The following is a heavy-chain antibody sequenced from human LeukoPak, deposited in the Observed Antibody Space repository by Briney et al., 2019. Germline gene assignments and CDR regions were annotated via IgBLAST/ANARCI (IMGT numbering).Heavy chain of an antibody. CDR3: ARVRWDSSSSEYN. CDR2: INHRGST. Sequence: PSETLSLTCAVYGGPFSGYYWSWIPQPPGKGLDWIGEINHRGSTNYSPSLKSRVTLSVDTSKNQCSLKLSSVTAADTAVYYCARVRWDSSSSEYNWGHGTLVTVPS. CDR1: GGPFSGYY. V-gene: IGHV4-34*01. J-gene: IGHJ4*01. D-gene: IGHD6-6*01.